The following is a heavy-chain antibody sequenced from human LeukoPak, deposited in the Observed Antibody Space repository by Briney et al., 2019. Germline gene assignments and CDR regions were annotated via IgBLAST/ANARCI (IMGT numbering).Heavy chain of an antibody. CDR3: AKDYPLFSSRPYYFDY. D-gene: IGHD6-13*01. CDR1: GFTFSSFA. J-gene: IGHJ4*02. Sequence: GGSLRLSCVASGFTFSSFAMSWVRQAPGKGLAWVSTISGSGGSTYYADSVRGRFTVSRDNSKNTLYLQMNSLRAEDTAVYYCAKDYPLFSSRPYYFDYWGPGTLVTVSS. V-gene: IGHV3-23*01. CDR2: ISGSGGST.